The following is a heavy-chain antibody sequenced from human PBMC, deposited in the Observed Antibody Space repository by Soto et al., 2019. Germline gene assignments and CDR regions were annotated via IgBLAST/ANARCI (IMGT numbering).Heavy chain of an antibody. Sequence: GGSLRLSCAASGFTFSSYAMSWVRQAPGKGLEWVSAISGSGGSTYYADSVKGRFTISRDNSKNTLYLQMNSLRAEDTAVYYCAKAPVVDIVATIGWAHFDYWGQGTLVTVSS. J-gene: IGHJ4*02. D-gene: IGHD5-12*01. CDR1: GFTFSSYA. CDR3: AKAPVVDIVATIGWAHFDY. V-gene: IGHV3-23*01. CDR2: ISGSGGST.